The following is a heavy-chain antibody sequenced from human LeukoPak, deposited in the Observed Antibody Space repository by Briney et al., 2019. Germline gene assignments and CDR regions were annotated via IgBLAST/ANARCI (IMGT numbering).Heavy chain of an antibody. D-gene: IGHD3-22*01. J-gene: IGHJ3*02. Sequence: GGSLRLSCAASGFTFSSYSMSWVRQAPGKGLEWVSAISGSGGSTYYADSVKGRFTISRDNSKNTLYLQMNSLRAEDTAVYYCAKDGLTEIVVVPGAFDIWGQGTMVTVSS. CDR1: GFTFSSYS. V-gene: IGHV3-23*01. CDR3: AKDGLTEIVVVPGAFDI. CDR2: ISGSGGST.